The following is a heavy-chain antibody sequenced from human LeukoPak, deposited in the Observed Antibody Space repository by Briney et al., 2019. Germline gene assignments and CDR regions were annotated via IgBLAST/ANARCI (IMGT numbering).Heavy chain of an antibody. Sequence: GGSLRLSCAASGFTFSSYSMNWVRQAPGKGLEWVSSISSSSSYIYYADSVKGRFTISRDNAKNSLYLQTNSLRAEDTAVYYCARITMVRGASDYWGQGTLVTVSS. V-gene: IGHV3-21*01. J-gene: IGHJ4*02. CDR1: GFTFSSYS. CDR3: ARITMVRGASDY. D-gene: IGHD3-10*01. CDR2: ISSSSSYI.